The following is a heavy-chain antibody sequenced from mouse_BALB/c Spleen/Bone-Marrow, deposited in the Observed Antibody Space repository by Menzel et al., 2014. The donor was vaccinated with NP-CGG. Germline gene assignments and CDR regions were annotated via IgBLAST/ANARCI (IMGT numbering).Heavy chain of an antibody. Sequence: DVKLVESGAELVRPGALVKLSCKASGFNIKDYYMHWVKQRPEQGLEWIGWIDPENGNTIYDPKFQGKASITADTSSNTAYLQLSSLTSEDTAVYYCASYYGSGYDYFDYWGQGTTLTVSS. CDR3: ASYYGSGYDYFDY. V-gene: IGHV14-1*02. J-gene: IGHJ2*01. CDR1: GFNIKDYY. CDR2: IDPENGNT. D-gene: IGHD1-1*01.